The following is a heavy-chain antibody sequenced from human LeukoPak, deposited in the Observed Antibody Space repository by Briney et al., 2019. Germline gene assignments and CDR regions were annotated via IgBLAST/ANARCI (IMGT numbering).Heavy chain of an antibody. CDR2: ISSSGSTI. D-gene: IGHD3-10*02. CDR1: GFTFDDYA. CDR3: AELGITMIGGV. V-gene: IGHV3-48*03. Sequence: PGGSLRLSCAASGFTFDDYAMHWVRQAPGKGLEWVSYISSSGSTIYYADSVKGRFTISRGNAKNSLYLQMNSLRAEDTAVYYCAELGITMIGGVWGKGTTVTISS. J-gene: IGHJ6*04.